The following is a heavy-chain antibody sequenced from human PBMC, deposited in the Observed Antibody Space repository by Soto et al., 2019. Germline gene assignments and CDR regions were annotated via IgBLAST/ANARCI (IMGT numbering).Heavy chain of an antibody. CDR3: VRSFSFDWLLFTLDY. J-gene: IGHJ4*02. V-gene: IGHV3-7*01. Sequence: QLVDSGGGLVQPGGSLRLSCATSGFTFNTYWMTWVRQAPGKGLEWVANIKEDGSEENYADSVKGRFTISRDNNKNLLFLQMNRLRREDAAVYYCVRSFSFDWLLFTLDYWGQGTLVSASS. CDR2: IKEDGSEE. D-gene: IGHD3-9*01. CDR1: GFTFNTYW.